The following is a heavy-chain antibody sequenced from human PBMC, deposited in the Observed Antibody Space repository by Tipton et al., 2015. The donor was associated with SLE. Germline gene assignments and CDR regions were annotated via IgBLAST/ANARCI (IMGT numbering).Heavy chain of an antibody. Sequence: TLRLSCAVYGGSFSGYYWSWIRQPPGKGLEWIGEINHSGRTNYNPSLKSRVTISVDTSKNQFSLKLSSVTAADTAIYYCARDGGGYSSSWYYYYYYMDVWGKGTTVTVSS. D-gene: IGHD6-13*01. CDR2: INHSGRT. CDR3: ARDGGGYSSSWYYYYYYMDV. V-gene: IGHV4-34*01. J-gene: IGHJ6*03. CDR1: GGSFSGYY.